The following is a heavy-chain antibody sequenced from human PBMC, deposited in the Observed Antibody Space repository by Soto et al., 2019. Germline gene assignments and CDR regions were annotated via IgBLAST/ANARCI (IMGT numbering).Heavy chain of an antibody. CDR1: GYTFTSYG. D-gene: IGHD3-9*01. J-gene: IGHJ5*02. CDR3: ARVWLAQLRYFDWLSSECFDP. Sequence: GASVKVSCKASGYTFTSYGISWVRQAPGQGLEWMGWISAYNGNTNYAQKLQGRVAMTTDTSTSTAYMELRSLRSDDTVVYYCARVWLAQLRYFDWLSSECFDPWGQGTLVTVSS. CDR2: ISAYNGNT. V-gene: IGHV1-18*01.